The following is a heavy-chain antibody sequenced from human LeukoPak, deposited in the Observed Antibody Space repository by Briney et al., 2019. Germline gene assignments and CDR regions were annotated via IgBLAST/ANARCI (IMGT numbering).Heavy chain of an antibody. CDR2: MYSGGST. D-gene: IGHD2-8*02. V-gene: IGHV3-53*01. Sequence: GGSLRLSCEASGFTVSTNFMNWVRQAPGKGLEWVSIMYSGGSTYYADSVKGRFTISRDDSKNTVCLQMNSLRADDTAMYYCARGYCTGTNCLVDYWGQGTLVTVSS. CDR3: ARGYCTGTNCLVDY. J-gene: IGHJ4*02. CDR1: GFTVSTNF.